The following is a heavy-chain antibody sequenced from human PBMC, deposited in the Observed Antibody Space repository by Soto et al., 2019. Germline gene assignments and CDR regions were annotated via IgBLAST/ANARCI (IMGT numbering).Heavy chain of an antibody. J-gene: IGHJ4*02. CDR3: ASDAGYTYGV. CDR1: GGTFSSYA. Sequence: QVQLVQSGAEVKKPGSSVKVSCKASGGTFSSYAISWVRQAPGQGLEWMGGIIPMRGAADYAQNFQGRVTITADESTSTAYTELSSLRSEDTEVYSCASDAGYTYGVWGQGTQVTVSS. V-gene: IGHV1-69*01. CDR2: IIPMRGAA. D-gene: IGHD5-18*01.